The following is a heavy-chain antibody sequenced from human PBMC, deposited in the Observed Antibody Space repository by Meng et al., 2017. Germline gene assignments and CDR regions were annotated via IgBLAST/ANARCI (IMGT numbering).Heavy chain of an antibody. CDR3: ARTRGDYYFDY. Sequence: QVQLPESGPGVVRPSETLSLTCTVSGDSVTVGSHYCSWIRQPPGKGLGWIGYIDYGGSTSYNPSLRSRVTISVDTSNNQFSLKLSSVTAADTAVFYCARTRGDYYFDYWGQGTLVTVSS. V-gene: IGHV4-61*01. J-gene: IGHJ4*02. CDR1: GDSVTVGSHY. CDR2: IDYGGST. D-gene: IGHD3-16*01.